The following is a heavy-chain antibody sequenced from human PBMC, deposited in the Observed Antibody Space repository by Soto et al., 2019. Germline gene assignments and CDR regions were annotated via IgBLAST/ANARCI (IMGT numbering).Heavy chain of an antibody. J-gene: IGHJ6*03. CDR2: TYYRSRWDN. CDR1: GDSVSSNSAA. Sequence: SQTLSLTCAISGDSVSSNSAAWNWIRLSPSRGVEWLARTYYRSRWDNDYAGSVRSRITVNPDTSKNQFSLQLTSVTPEDTAVYYCAGTTSHQWYYMDVWGKGTTVTVSS. CDR3: AGTTSHQWYYMDV. D-gene: IGHD1-7*01. V-gene: IGHV6-1*01.